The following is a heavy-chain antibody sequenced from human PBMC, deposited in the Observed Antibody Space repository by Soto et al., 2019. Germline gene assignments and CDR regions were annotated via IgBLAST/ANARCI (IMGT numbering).Heavy chain of an antibody. CDR2: ISIRGDYR. D-gene: IGHD4-17*01. J-gene: IGHJ3*01. CDR1: GFTFSSSG. Sequence: EGQLLQSGGGLAQPGESLRLSCAASGFTFSSSGMSWVRQARGKGLEWVSSISIRGDYRYYADSVTGRFTISRDNSKNPLYLQMSSLTAVDTAIDYGANHGGFDFWGQGTMLGVSS. V-gene: IGHV3-23*01. CDR3: ANHGGFDF.